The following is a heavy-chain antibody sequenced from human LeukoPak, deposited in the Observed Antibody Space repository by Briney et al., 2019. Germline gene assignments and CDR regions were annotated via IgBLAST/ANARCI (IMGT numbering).Heavy chain of an antibody. CDR1: GFTFSSYA. J-gene: IGHJ4*02. CDR3: ARDLSGYYDSSGYEFDY. CDR2: ISYDGSNK. D-gene: IGHD3-22*01. V-gene: IGHV3-30*04. Sequence: PGGSLRLSCAASGFTFSSYAMHWVRQAPGKGLEWVAVISYDGSNKYYADSVKGRFTISRDNSKNTLYLQMNSLRAEDTAVYYCARDLSGYYDSSGYEFDYWGQGTLVTVSS.